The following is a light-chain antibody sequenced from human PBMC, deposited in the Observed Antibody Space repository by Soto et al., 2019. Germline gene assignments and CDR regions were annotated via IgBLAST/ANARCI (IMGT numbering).Light chain of an antibody. V-gene: IGLV1-40*01. CDR3: KSYDSSLSGVV. J-gene: IGLJ2*01. Sequence: QSVLTQPPSVSGAPGQRVTISCTGSSSNIGAGYDVHWYQQLPGTAPKLLSYGNSNRPSGVPERFSGSKSGTSASLAITGVQAEDEADYYCKSYDSSLSGVVFGGGTKLTVL. CDR1: SSNIGAGYD. CDR2: GNS.